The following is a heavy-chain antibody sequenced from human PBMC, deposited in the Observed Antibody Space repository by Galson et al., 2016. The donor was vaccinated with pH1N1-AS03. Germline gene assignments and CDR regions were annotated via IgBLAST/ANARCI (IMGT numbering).Heavy chain of an antibody. CDR1: GGSLTDYQ. J-gene: IGHJ4*02. D-gene: IGHD6-13*01. CDR3: ARGNPFLGSSWYEDS. CDR2: ISHSGIT. V-gene: IGHV4-34*01. Sequence: LSLTCTVSGGSLTDYQWSWIRQSPGKGLEWIGEISHSGITDYNPSLKSRVSISVDASKDQFSLNLSSMTAADAAVYYCARGNPFLGSSWYEDSWGQGTLVIVSS.